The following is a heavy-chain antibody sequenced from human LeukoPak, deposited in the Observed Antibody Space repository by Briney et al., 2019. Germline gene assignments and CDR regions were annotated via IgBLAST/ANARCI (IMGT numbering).Heavy chain of an antibody. J-gene: IGHJ4*02. CDR2: IYYSGST. D-gene: IGHD3-10*01. CDR3: AGRITMVRGVTNFDY. Sequence: PSETLSLTCTVSGVSISSYYWSWIWQPPGKGLEWIGYIYYSGSTNYNPSLKSRVTISVDTSKNQFSLKLSSVTAADTAVYYCAGRITMVRGVTNFDYWGQGTLVTVSS. V-gene: IGHV4-59*01. CDR1: GVSISSYY.